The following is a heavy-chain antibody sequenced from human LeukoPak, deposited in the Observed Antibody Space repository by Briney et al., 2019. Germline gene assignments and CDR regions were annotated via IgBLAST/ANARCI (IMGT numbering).Heavy chain of an antibody. CDR2: IIPIFGTA. J-gene: IGHJ4*02. V-gene: IGHV1-69*13. D-gene: IGHD6-6*01. CDR3: ARLRGSSSYLYYFDY. CDR1: GYTFTGYY. Sequence: ASVKVSCKASGYTFTGYYMHWVRQAPGQGLEWMGGIIPIFGTANYAQKFQGRVTITADESTSTAYMELSSLRSEDTAVYYCARLRGSSSYLYYFDYWGQGTLVTVSS.